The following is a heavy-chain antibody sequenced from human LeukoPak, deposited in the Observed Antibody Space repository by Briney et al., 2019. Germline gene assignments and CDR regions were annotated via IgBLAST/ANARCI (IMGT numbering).Heavy chain of an antibody. CDR1: GFTFSSYA. CDR3: ASASQSSDEAGY. J-gene: IGHJ4*02. Sequence: GGSLRLSCAASGFTFSSYAMHWVRQAPGKGLEWVTVISYDGSNKYYADSVKGRFTISRDNSRNTLYLQMNSLRAEDTAIYYCASASQSSDEAGYWGQGTLVTVSS. CDR2: ISYDGSNK. D-gene: IGHD3-22*01. V-gene: IGHV3-30*04.